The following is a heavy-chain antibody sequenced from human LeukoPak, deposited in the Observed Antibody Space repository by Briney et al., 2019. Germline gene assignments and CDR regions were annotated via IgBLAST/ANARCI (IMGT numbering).Heavy chain of an antibody. CDR1: GGSISRYY. Sequence: SETLSLTCTVSGGSISRYYGRWIRQPPGKGLEWIGYMYYRGSTNYNPSLKSGVTRSVDTSKNQFSLKLSSVTAADTAVYYCARRRGLLWFGELLHGNDAFDIWGQGTVVTVSS. J-gene: IGHJ3*02. V-gene: IGHV4-59*12. CDR2: MYYRGST. D-gene: IGHD3-10*01. CDR3: ARRRGLLWFGELLHGNDAFDI.